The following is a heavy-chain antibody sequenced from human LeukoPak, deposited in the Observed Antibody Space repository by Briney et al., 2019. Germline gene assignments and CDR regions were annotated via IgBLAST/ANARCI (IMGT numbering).Heavy chain of an antibody. CDR3: ARGTDTAMVKAFDY. V-gene: IGHV1-69*06. J-gene: IGHJ4*02. CDR2: IIPIFGTA. CDR1: GGTFSSYA. D-gene: IGHD5-18*01. Sequence: ASVKVSCKASGGTFSSYAISWVRQAPGQGLEWMGGIIPIFGTANYAQKFQGRVTITADKSTSTAYMELSSLRSEDTAVYYCARGTDTAMVKAFDYWGQGTLVTVSS.